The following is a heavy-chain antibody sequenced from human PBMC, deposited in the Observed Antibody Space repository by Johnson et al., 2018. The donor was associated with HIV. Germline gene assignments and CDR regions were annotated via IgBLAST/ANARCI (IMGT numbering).Heavy chain of an antibody. CDR3: TTDQGYYGDAFDI. CDR1: GFTFSNAW. V-gene: IGHV3-15*01. D-gene: IGHD3-10*01. J-gene: IGHJ3*02. Sequence: VQLVESGGGVVQPGRSLRLSCAASGFTFSNAWMHWVRQAPGKGLEWVGRIKSKTDGGTTDYAAPVKGRFTISRDDSKNTLYLQMNSLKTEDTAVYYCTTDQGYYGDAFDIWGQGTMVTVSS. CDR2: IKSKTDGGTT.